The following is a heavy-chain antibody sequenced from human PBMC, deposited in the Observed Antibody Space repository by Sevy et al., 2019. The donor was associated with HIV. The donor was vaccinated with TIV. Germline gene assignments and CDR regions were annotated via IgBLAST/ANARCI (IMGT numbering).Heavy chain of an antibody. J-gene: IGHJ4*02. CDR1: GFTFSDYG. Sequence: GGSLRLSCAASGFTFSDYGMNWVRQAPGKGLEWVAVIWSDGSNKYYGDSVKGRFTISRDSSKNTLFLQMNSLRVDDTAVYYCAREERSGTTTSFDYWGQGALVTVSS. CDR2: IWSDGSNK. CDR3: AREERSGTTTSFDY. D-gene: IGHD1-7*01. V-gene: IGHV3-33*01.